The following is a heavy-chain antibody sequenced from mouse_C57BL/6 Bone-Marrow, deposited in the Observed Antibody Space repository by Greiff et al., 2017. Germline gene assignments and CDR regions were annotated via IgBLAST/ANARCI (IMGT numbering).Heavy chain of an antibody. CDR2: INPSSGYT. V-gene: IGHV1-7*01. CDR3: ARGGTTVVVDY. Sequence: VQVVESGAELAKPGASVKLSCKASGYTFTSYWMHWVKQRPGQGLEWIGYINPSSGYTKYNQKFKDKATLTADKSSSAAYMQLSSLTYEDSAVYYCARGGTTVVVDYWGQGTTLTVSS. CDR1: GYTFTSYW. J-gene: IGHJ2*01. D-gene: IGHD1-1*01.